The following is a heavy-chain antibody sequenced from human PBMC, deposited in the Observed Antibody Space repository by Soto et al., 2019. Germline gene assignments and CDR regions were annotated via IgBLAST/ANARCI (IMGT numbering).Heavy chain of an antibody. V-gene: IGHV3-49*04. CDR1: GFTFGDYA. CDR2: IRSKAYGGTT. Sequence: PGGSLRLSCTASGFTFGDYAMSWVRQAPGKGLEWVGFIRSKAYGGTTEYVASVKGRFTISRDDSKSIAYLQMNSLKTEDTAVYSCTIDSVRAQLAAAAMGAYYYYGMDVWGQGTTVTVSS. J-gene: IGHJ6*02. D-gene: IGHD6-13*01. CDR3: TIDSVRAQLAAAAMGAYYYYGMDV.